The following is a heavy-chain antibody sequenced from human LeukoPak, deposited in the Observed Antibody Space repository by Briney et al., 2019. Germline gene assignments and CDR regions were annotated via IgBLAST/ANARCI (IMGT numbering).Heavy chain of an antibody. CDR1: GLTFSSYG. J-gene: IGHJ5*02. Sequence: PGGSLRLSCAASGLTFSSYGMHWVRQAPGKGLEWVAVISYDGSNKYYADSVKGRFTISRDNSKNTLYLQVNSLRAEDTAVYYCAKDPKFDPWGQGTLVTVSS. CDR3: AKDPKFDP. V-gene: IGHV3-30*18. CDR2: ISYDGSNK.